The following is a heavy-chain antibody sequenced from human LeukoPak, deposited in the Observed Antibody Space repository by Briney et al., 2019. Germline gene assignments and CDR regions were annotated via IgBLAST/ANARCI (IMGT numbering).Heavy chain of an antibody. D-gene: IGHD4-17*01. CDR1: GFTFSSYS. CDR2: ISSSSSYI. CDR3: AREGYGDYHI. V-gene: IGHV3-21*01. Sequence: GGSLRLSCAVSGFTFSSYSMNWVRQAPGKGLEWVSCISSSSSYIYYADSVKGRFTISRDNAKNSLYLQMNSLRVEDTAMYFCAREGYGDYHIWGQGTIVTVSS. J-gene: IGHJ3*02.